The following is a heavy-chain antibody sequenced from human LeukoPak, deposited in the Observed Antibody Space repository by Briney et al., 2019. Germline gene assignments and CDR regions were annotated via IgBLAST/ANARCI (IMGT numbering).Heavy chain of an antibody. J-gene: IGHJ4*02. CDR3: ARDRGYSGSSFDY. V-gene: IGHV1-2*02. Sequence: ASVKVSCKASGYTFTGYYMHWVRQAPGQGLEWMGWINPNSGGTNYAQKFQGRVTMTRDTSISTAYMGLSRLRSDDTAVYYCARDRGYSGSSFDYWGQGTLVTVSS. CDR1: GYTFTGYY. CDR2: INPNSGGT. D-gene: IGHD5-12*01.